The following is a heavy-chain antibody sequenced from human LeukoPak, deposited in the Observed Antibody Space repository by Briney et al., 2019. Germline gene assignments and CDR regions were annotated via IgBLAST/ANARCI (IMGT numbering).Heavy chain of an antibody. D-gene: IGHD2-2*02. CDR1: GGSFSDYY. Sequence: SENLSLTCAVYGGSFSDYYWTWIRQPPGKGLEWIGEIDRSESTNYNPSLKSRVTISVDTSKNQFSLKLSSVTAADTAVYYCAREVVPAAILDNWFDPWGQGTLVTVSS. V-gene: IGHV4-34*01. CDR3: AREVVPAAILDNWFDP. J-gene: IGHJ5*02. CDR2: IDRSEST.